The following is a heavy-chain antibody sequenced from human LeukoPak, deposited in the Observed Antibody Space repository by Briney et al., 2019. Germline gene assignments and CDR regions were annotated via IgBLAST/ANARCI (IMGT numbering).Heavy chain of an antibody. Sequence: GGSLRLSCAASGFTFSSYAMSWVRQAPGKGLEWVSAISGSGGSTYYADSVKGRFTISRDNSKNTLYLQMNSLRAEDTAVYYCAKGPHYSSSWFRGGDYWGQGTLVTVSS. V-gene: IGHV3-23*01. CDR1: GFTFSSYA. CDR2: ISGSGGST. CDR3: AKGPHYSSSWFRGGDY. D-gene: IGHD6-13*01. J-gene: IGHJ4*02.